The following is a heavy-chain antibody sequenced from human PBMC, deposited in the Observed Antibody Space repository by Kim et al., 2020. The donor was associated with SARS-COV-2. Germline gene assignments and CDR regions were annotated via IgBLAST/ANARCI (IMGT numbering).Heavy chain of an antibody. Sequence: SETLSLTCTVSGGSISSSRYYWGWIRQPPGKGLEWIGNIYYRGSTYYNPSLKSRVTISIDTSKNQFSVRLNSVTAADTAVYYCASCYDSLHNWFDPWGQGTLVTVSS. D-gene: IGHD5-12*01. CDR3: ASCYDSLHNWFDP. CDR1: GGSISSSRYY. V-gene: IGHV4-39*07. J-gene: IGHJ5*02. CDR2: IYYRGST.